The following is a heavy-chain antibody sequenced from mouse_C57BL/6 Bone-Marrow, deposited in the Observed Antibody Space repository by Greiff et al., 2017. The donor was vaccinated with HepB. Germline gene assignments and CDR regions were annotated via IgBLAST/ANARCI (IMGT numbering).Heavy chain of an antibody. Sequence: VQLQESGPGLVAPSQSLSITCTVSGFSLTSYGVDWVRQSPGKGLEWLGVIWGVGSTNYNSALKYRLSISNDNSKSQVFLKMNSLQTDDTAMYYCARSVVATDYAMDYWGQGTSVTVSS. V-gene: IGHV2-6*01. D-gene: IGHD1-1*01. J-gene: IGHJ4*01. CDR1: GFSLTSYG. CDR2: IWGVGST. CDR3: ARSVVATDYAMDY.